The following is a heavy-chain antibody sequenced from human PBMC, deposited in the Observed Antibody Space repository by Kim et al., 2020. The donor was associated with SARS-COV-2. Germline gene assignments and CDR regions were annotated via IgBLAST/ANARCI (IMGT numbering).Heavy chain of an antibody. CDR1: GFTFSDYY. V-gene: IGHV3-11*05. Sequence: GGSLRLSCAASGFTFSDYYVSWVSQAQGKGREWVSNISSSSSYTKNSDSVRGRFTISRDHAKNSLYLQMNSRRVEDTAMYYCARGAVAGHWYFDLWGRG. J-gene: IGHJ2*01. CDR3: ARGAVAGHWYFDL. D-gene: IGHD6-19*01. CDR2: ISSSSSYT.